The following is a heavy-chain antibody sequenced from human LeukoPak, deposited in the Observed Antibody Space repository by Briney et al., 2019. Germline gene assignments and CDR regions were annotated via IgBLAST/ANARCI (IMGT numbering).Heavy chain of an antibody. CDR2: IYWDDDK. J-gene: IGHJ5*02. V-gene: IGHV2-5*02. D-gene: IGHD3-9*01. Sequence: SGPTLVNPTQTLTLTCTFSGFSLSTSGVGVGWIRQPPGKALEWLALIYWDDDKRYSPSLKSRLTITKDTSKNQVVLTMTNMDPVDTATYYCAHHDYDILTGYYKNNWFDPWGQGTLVTVSS. CDR3: AHHDYDILTGYYKNNWFDP. CDR1: GFSLSTSGVG.